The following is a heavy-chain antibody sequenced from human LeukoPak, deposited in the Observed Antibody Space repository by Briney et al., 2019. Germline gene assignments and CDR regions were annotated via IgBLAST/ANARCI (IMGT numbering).Heavy chain of an antibody. CDR2: IYSGGST. J-gene: IGHJ4*02. D-gene: IGHD3-16*01. CDR1: GGSISSYD. V-gene: IGHV3-66*01. Sequence: ETLSLTCTVSGGSISSYDWSWVRQAPGKGLEWVSVIYSGGSTHYADSVKGRFTISRDNSKKTLYIQMNSLRAEDTAVYYCARAWGPYPYFDYWGQGTLVTVSS. CDR3: ARAWGPYPYFDY.